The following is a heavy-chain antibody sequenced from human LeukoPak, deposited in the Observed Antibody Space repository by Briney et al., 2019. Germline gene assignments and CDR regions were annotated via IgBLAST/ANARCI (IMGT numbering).Heavy chain of an antibody. V-gene: IGHV3-21*01. D-gene: IGHD1-26*01. Sequence: KTEGSLRLSCAASGFTFSSYSMNWVRQAPGKGLEWVSSISSSSSYIYYADSVKGRFTISRDNAKNSLYLQMNSLRAEDTAVYYCARGLGDGSYPGLNWGQGTLVTVSS. J-gene: IGHJ4*02. CDR3: ARGLGDGSYPGLN. CDR2: ISSSSSYI. CDR1: GFTFSSYS.